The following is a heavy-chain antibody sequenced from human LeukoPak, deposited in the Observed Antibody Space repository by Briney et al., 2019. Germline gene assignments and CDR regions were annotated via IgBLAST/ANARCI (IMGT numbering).Heavy chain of an antibody. D-gene: IGHD3-22*01. CDR1: GFTFGSYA. CDR2: ISYDGSNK. J-gene: IGHJ4*02. Sequence: PGGSLRLSCAASGFTFGSYAMHWVRQAPGKGLEWVAVISYDGSNKYYADSVKGRFTISRDNSKNTLYLQMNSLRAEDTAVYYCAKYPYYDSSGYYPYYFDYWGQGTLVTVSS. V-gene: IGHV3-30-3*02. CDR3: AKYPYYDSSGYYPYYFDY.